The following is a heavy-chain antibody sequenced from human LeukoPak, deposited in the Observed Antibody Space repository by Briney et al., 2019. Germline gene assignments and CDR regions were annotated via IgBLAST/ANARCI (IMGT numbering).Heavy chain of an antibody. V-gene: IGHV3-30*04. J-gene: IGHJ4*02. D-gene: IGHD3-22*01. CDR2: ISYDGTKK. Sequence: GRSLRLSCAAAGFTFRSYAMHWVRQAPGKGLEWVAVISYDGTKKYYADSVKGRFTISRDNSKNTLYLQMNSLRAEDTALYYCAKALYDSSGYYPMDAFDSWGQGTLVTVSS. CDR1: GFTFRSYA. CDR3: AKALYDSSGYYPMDAFDS.